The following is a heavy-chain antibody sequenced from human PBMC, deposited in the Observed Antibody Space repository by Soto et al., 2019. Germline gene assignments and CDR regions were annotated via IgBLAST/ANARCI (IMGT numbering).Heavy chain of an antibody. V-gene: IGHV4-59*01. D-gene: IGHD6-6*01. CDR3: ARGGSSRYYYYGMDV. Sequence: AAESLSLTCAVYGGSFSAYYWSWIRQAPGKGLEWIGYIYSSGNTNYNPSLKSRVTISVDTSKNQFSLKLSSVTAADTAVYYCARGGSSRYYYYGMDVWGQGTTVTVSS. J-gene: IGHJ6*02. CDR2: IYSSGNT. CDR1: GGSFSAYY.